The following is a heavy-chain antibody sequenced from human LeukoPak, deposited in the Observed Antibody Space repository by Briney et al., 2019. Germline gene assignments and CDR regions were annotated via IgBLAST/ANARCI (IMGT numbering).Heavy chain of an antibody. CDR1: GLTFSNYW. Sequence: PGGSLRLSCAASGLTFSNYWMNWVRQAPGKGLVWVSHINSDGSWTSYADSVKGRFTISKDNAKNTVYLQMNNLRAEDTAVYYCVSFYETYWGRGTLVTVSS. CDR2: INSDGSWT. J-gene: IGHJ4*02. CDR3: VSFYETY. D-gene: IGHD2/OR15-2a*01. V-gene: IGHV3-74*01.